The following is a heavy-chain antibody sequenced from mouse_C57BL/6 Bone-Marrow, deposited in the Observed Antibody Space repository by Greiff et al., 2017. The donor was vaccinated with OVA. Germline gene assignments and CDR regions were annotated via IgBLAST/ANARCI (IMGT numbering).Heavy chain of an antibody. V-gene: IGHV1-59*01. CDR2: IDPSDSYT. Sequence: VQLQQPGAELVRPGTSVKLSCKASGYTFTSYWMHWVKQRPGQGLEWIGVIDPSDSYTNYNQKFKGKATLTVDTSSSTAYMQLSSLTSEDSAFYYCARGDYGSRKGYFDVWGTGTTVTVSS. CDR3: ARGDYGSRKGYFDV. D-gene: IGHD1-1*01. J-gene: IGHJ1*03. CDR1: GYTFTSYW.